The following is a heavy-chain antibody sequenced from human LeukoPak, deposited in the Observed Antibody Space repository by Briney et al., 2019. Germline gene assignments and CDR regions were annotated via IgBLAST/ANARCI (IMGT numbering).Heavy chain of an antibody. CDR1: GFTFSNYA. CDR3: ARDRSAPARYDFDS. D-gene: IGHD2-15*01. CDR2: IANDGRDK. Sequence: GGSLRLSCSASGFTFSNYAMHWVRQAPGKGLEWVAVIANDGRDKHHADSVKGRFTISRDNSKNTLYVQMDSLRAEDTALYYCARDRSAPARYDFDSWGQGTLVTVSS. V-gene: IGHV3-30*04. J-gene: IGHJ4*02.